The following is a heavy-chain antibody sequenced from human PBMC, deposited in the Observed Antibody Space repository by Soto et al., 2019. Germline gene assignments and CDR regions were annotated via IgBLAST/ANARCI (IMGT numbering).Heavy chain of an antibody. CDR2: ISYDGSNK. D-gene: IGHD1-26*01. Sequence: QVQLVESGGGVVQPGRSLRLSCAASGFTFSSYGMHWVRQAPGKGLEWVAVISYDGSNKYYADSVKGRFTISRDNSKNTLYLQMNSLRAEDTAVYYCAKDLGGAIAYWGQGTLVTVSS. V-gene: IGHV3-30*18. CDR3: AKDLGGAIAY. J-gene: IGHJ4*02. CDR1: GFTFSSYG.